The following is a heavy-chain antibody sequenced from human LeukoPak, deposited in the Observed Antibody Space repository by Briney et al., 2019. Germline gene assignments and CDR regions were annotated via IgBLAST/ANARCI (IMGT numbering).Heavy chain of an antibody. V-gene: IGHV3-21*01. Sequence: GGSLRLSCTASGFTFNSYAMTWVRQAPGKGLEWVSSISSSSSYIYYADSVKGRFTISRDNAKNSLYLQMNSLRAEDTAVYYCARGSYGDLDYWGQGTLVTVSS. CDR2: ISSSSSYI. CDR3: ARGSYGDLDY. CDR1: GFTFNSYA. J-gene: IGHJ4*02. D-gene: IGHD4-17*01.